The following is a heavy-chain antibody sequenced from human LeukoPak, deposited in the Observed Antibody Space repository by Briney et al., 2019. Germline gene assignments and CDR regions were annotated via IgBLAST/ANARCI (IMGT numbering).Heavy chain of an antibody. V-gene: IGHV3-23*01. CDR3: ARVGSIAAAGTPDY. CDR1: GFTFSSSA. Sequence: GGSLRLSCAASGFTFSSSAMSWVRQAPGKGLEWVSGLSGSGGSTYYGDSVKGRFTISRDNSKNTLYLQMNSLRAEDTAVYYCARVGSIAAAGTPDYWGQGTLVTVSS. J-gene: IGHJ4*02. CDR2: LSGSGGST. D-gene: IGHD6-13*01.